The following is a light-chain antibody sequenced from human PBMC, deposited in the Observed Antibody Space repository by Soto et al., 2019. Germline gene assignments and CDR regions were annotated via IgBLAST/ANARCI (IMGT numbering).Light chain of an antibody. J-gene: IGKJ4*01. CDR1: QSVSSY. Sequence: IVLTQSPATLSLSPGERATLSCRASQSVSSYLGWYQQKPGQAPRLLIYDAYNRATAIPAGFSGSGSGTDFTLTISSLEPEDFAVYYRQHRSNWPLTFGGGTKVEMK. V-gene: IGKV3-11*01. CDR3: QHRSNWPLT. CDR2: DAY.